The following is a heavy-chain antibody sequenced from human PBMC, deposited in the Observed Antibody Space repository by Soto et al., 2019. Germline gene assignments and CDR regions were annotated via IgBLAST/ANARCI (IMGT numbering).Heavy chain of an antibody. CDR2: ISNDGNRK. CDR1: GFSFSSYG. Sequence: GGSLRLSCAASGFSFSSYGMHWVRQAPGRGLEWVTVISNDGNRKYYGESVKGRFSASRDNDKDTLYLQMNGLRPEDTGVYYCAKDRRQLSALDMWGQGTTVTVSS. D-gene: IGHD6-6*01. J-gene: IGHJ3*02. V-gene: IGHV3-30*18. CDR3: AKDRRQLSALDM.